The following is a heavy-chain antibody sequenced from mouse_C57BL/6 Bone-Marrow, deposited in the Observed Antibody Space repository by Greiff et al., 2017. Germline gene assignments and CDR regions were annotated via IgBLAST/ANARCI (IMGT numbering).Heavy chain of an antibody. J-gene: IGHJ4*01. Sequence: EVQLVESGEGLVKPGGSLKLSCAASGFTFSSYAMSWVRQTPEKRLEWVAYISSGGDYIYYADTVKGRFTIYRDNARNTLYLQMSSLKSEGTAMYYCTRQGYGSSYYAMDYWGQGTSVTVSS. V-gene: IGHV5-9-1*02. CDR2: ISSGGDYI. D-gene: IGHD1-1*01. CDR3: TRQGYGSSYYAMDY. CDR1: GFTFSSYA.